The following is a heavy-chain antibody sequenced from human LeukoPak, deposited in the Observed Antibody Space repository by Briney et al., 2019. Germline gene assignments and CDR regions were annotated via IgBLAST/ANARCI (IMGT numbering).Heavy chain of an antibody. CDR1: GGTISSYY. D-gene: IGHD4-23*01. CDR3: ARLHYGGNYGYYYYYMDV. CDR2: IYTSGST. J-gene: IGHJ6*03. Sequence: SETLSLTCTVSGGTISSYYWSWIRQPAGKGLEWIGRIYTSGSTNYNPSLKSRVTMSVDTSKNQFSLKLSSVTAADTAVYYCARLHYGGNYGYYYYYMDVWGKGTTVTISS. V-gene: IGHV4-4*07.